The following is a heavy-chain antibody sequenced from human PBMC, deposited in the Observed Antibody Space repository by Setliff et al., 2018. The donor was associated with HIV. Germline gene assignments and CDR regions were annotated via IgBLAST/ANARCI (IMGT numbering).Heavy chain of an antibody. Sequence: SETLSLTCTVSGGSISTYYWSWIRQPPGKGLEWIGYIYSIENTNYNPSLKSRVTISVDTSKNQFSLKLRSLTAADTAVYYCAREDKYGYSSSWYNYWGQGALVTVSS. CDR3: AREDKYGYSSSWYNY. CDR2: IYSIENT. CDR1: GGSISTYY. D-gene: IGHD6-13*01. V-gene: IGHV4-4*08. J-gene: IGHJ4*02.